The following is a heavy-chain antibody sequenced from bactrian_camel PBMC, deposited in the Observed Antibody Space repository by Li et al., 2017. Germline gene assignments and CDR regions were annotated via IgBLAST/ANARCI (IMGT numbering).Heavy chain of an antibody. J-gene: IGHJ4*01. CDR3: ASGYLVAGNPD. CDR1: GFTFSPYW. V-gene: IGHV3S1*01. Sequence: HVQLVESGGGSVQPGGSLRLSCAASGFTFSPYWMDWVRQAPGKGLEWVSLISGDSGRTYYADSVKGRFTISRDDTVNTLYLQLNSLKTEDTAMYYCASGYLVAGNPDWGQGTQVTVS. CDR2: ISGDSGRT. D-gene: IGHD6*01.